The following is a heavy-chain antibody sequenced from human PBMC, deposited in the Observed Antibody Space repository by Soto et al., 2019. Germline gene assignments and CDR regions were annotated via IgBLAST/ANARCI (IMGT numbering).Heavy chain of an antibody. CDR1: GGTFSSYA. Sequence: ASVKVSFKASGGTFSSYAISWLRQAPGQGLEWMGGIIPIFGTANYAQKFQGRVTIIADESTSTAYMELSSLRSEDTAVYYCARVLGSGWGYFDYWGQGTLVTVSS. D-gene: IGHD6-19*01. J-gene: IGHJ4*02. V-gene: IGHV1-69*13. CDR2: IIPIFGTA. CDR3: ARVLGSGWGYFDY.